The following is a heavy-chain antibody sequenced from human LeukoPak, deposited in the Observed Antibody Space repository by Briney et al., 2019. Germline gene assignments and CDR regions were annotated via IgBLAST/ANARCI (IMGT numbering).Heavy chain of an antibody. D-gene: IGHD3-3*01. Sequence: PETLSLTCAVFGGSFSGYYWNWIRQPPGKGLEWIGQINPSRNTNYNPSLKSRVTISVDTSKKQFSLKLSSVTAADTAVYYCARRYDFWSGYPPPLDYWGQGTLVTVSS. J-gene: IGHJ4*02. V-gene: IGHV4-34*01. CDR1: GGSFSGYY. CDR3: ARRYDFWSGYPPPLDY. CDR2: INPSRNT.